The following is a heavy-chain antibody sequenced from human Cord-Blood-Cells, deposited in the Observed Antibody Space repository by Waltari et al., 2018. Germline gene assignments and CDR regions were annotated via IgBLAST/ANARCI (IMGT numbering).Heavy chain of an antibody. CDR2: IYSGGST. CDR3: AREDCSSTSCYDY. Sequence: EVQLVESGGGLVQPGGSLRLSCAASGFTVSSNYMSWVRQAPGKGREWVAVIYSGGSTYYADSVKGRFTISRHNSKNTLYLQMNSLRAEDTAVYYCAREDCSSTSCYDYWGQGTLVTVSS. CDR1: GFTVSSNY. J-gene: IGHJ4*02. V-gene: IGHV3-53*04. D-gene: IGHD2-2*01.